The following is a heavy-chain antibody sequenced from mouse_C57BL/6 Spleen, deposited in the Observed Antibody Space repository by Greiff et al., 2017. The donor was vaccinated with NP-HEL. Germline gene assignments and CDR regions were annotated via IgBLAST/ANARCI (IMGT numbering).Heavy chain of an antibody. V-gene: IGHV14-2*01. J-gene: IGHJ4*01. D-gene: IGHD1-2*01. CDR2: IDPGDGDT. CDR1: GFNFTGYS. CDR3: ARKGHGGYYYAMDY. Sequence: VQLQQSGAELVKPGASVKLSCTASGFNFTGYSMSWVQQRPEQGLEWIGRIDPGDGDTNYPPKFQGKATITADTSSNTAYLQLSSLTSEDSAVYYWARKGHGGYYYAMDYWGQGTSVTVSS.